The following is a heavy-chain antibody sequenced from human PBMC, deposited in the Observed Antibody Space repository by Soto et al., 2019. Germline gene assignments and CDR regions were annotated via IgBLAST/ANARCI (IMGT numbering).Heavy chain of an antibody. CDR3: ARDSTVVVVAATGNYFDY. CDR1: GFTFSSYA. J-gene: IGHJ4*02. CDR2: ISYDGSNK. D-gene: IGHD2-15*01. V-gene: IGHV3-30-3*01. Sequence: GGSLRLSCAASGFTFSSYAMHWVRQAPGKGLEWVAVISYDGSNKYYADSVKGRFTISRDNSKNTLYLQMNSLRAEDTAVYYCARDSTVVVVAATGNYFDYWGQGTLVTVSS.